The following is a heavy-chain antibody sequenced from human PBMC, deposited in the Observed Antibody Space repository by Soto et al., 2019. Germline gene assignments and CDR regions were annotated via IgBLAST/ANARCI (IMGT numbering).Heavy chain of an antibody. D-gene: IGHD6-19*01. V-gene: IGHV1-69*01. Sequence: QVQLVQSGAEVKKPGSSVKVSCKASGGTFSSYAISWVRQAPGQGLEWMGGIIPIFGTANYAQKFQGRVTITADESTSTAYMELSSLRSEDTAVYYCARPQGRGWGQYYYYGMDVWGQGTTVTVSS. CDR3: ARPQGRGWGQYYYYGMDV. CDR1: GGTFSSYA. J-gene: IGHJ6*02. CDR2: IIPIFGTA.